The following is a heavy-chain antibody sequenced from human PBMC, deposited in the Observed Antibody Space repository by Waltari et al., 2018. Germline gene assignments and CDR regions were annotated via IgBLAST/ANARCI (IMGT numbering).Heavy chain of an antibody. CDR2: LNEDGSSK. V-gene: IGHV3-7*01. D-gene: IGHD3-10*01. CDR3: SRDRIWFRETQDY. CDR1: GSTFSTYW. J-gene: IGHJ4*02. Sequence: EVQLVESGGGLVRPGGSLRLSWSASGSTFSTYWMTWFRQAPGKGLEWVASLNEDGSSKYYLDSVKGRFTISRDNARNSLYLQMNGLGAEDTAVYYCSRDRIWFRETQDYWGQGTLVTVSS.